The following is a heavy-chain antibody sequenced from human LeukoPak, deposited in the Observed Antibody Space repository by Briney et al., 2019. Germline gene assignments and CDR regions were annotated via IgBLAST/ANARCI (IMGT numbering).Heavy chain of an antibody. CDR3: AKVRGTNYYYYYGMDV. V-gene: IGHV3-23*01. CDR2: LTSSGDTT. CDR1: GFAFTNYA. Sequence: GGSLRLSCAASGFAFTNYAMSWVRQAPGKGLEWVSSLTSSGDTTYYADSVKGRFTVSRDNSKNTLFLQMNSLRADDTAVYYCAKVRGTNYYYYYGMDVWGQGTTVTVSS. D-gene: IGHD1/OR15-1a*01. J-gene: IGHJ6*02.